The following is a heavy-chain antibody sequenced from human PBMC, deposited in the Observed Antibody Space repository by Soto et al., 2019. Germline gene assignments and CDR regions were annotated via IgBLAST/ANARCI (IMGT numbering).Heavy chain of an antibody. Sequence: QVQLVQSGAEVKKPGASVKVSCKASGYTFTSYGISWVRQAPGQGLEWMGWISAYNGNTNYAQKLQGRVTMTTDTPTSTAYRGRGSLSPDNPAVYSCGRDRGSNALASWGQGPLVPVSS. J-gene: IGHJ4*02. V-gene: IGHV1-18*01. CDR1: GYTFTSYG. CDR3: GRDRGSNALAS. CDR2: ISAYNGNT. D-gene: IGHD3-16*01.